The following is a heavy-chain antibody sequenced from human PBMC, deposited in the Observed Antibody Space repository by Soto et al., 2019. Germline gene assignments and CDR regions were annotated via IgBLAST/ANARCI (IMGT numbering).Heavy chain of an antibody. CDR1: AYTFTSYD. V-gene: IGHV1-8*01. CDR3: AREGEYGGYSSD. Sequence: QVHLVQSGAEVKKPGASVKVSCKASAYTFTSYDINWVRQATGQGLEWMGWINPNSGNTGYAQKFQGRVTMTRNTSISTAYMELSSLRSDDTAVYYCAREGEYGGYSSDWGQGTLVTVSS. CDR2: INPNSGNT. J-gene: IGHJ4*02. D-gene: IGHD5-12*01.